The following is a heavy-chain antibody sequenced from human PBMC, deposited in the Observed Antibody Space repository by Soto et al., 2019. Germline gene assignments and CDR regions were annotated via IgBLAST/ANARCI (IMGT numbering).Heavy chain of an antibody. Sequence: QPGGSLRLSCAASGFTFSSYAMSWVRQAPGKGLEWVSAIGGSGVSTYYADSVKGRFTISRDNSKNTLYLQMNSLRAEDTAVYYCAKDAFEVVVVTPAEYFQHWGQGTLVTVSS. J-gene: IGHJ1*01. V-gene: IGHV3-23*01. CDR1: GFTFSSYA. D-gene: IGHD3-22*01. CDR3: AKDAFEVVVVTPAEYFQH. CDR2: IGGSGVST.